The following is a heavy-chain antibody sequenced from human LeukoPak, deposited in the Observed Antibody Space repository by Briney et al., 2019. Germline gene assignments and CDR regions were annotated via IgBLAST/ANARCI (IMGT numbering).Heavy chain of an antibody. D-gene: IGHD6-19*01. CDR3: ARVLFYSSGNKSNRVDY. CDR1: GYTFTSYY. CDR2: INPSGGST. V-gene: IGHV1-46*01. Sequence: GASVKVSCKASGYTFTSYYMHWVRQAPGQGLEWMGIINPSGGSTSNAQKFQGRVTMTRDTSIRTAYMELSRLRSDDTAVYYCARVLFYSSGNKSNRVDYWGQGTLVTVSS. J-gene: IGHJ4*02.